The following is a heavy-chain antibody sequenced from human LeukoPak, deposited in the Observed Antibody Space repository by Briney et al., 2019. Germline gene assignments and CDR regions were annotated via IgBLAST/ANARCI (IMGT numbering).Heavy chain of an antibody. CDR1: GFTFSSYA. CDR3: AKDQGLRYFDWLFQSD. Sequence: GGSLRLSCAASGFTFSSYAMSWVRQAPGKGLEWVSAISGSGGSTYYADSVKGRFTISRDNSKNTLYLQMNSLRAEDTAVYYCAKDQGLRYFDWLFQSDWGQGTLVTVSS. J-gene: IGHJ4*02. CDR2: ISGSGGST. V-gene: IGHV3-23*01. D-gene: IGHD3-9*01.